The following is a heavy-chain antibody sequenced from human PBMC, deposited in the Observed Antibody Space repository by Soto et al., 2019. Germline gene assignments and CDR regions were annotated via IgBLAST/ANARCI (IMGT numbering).Heavy chain of an antibody. CDR2: INHSGST. Sequence: SETLSLTCAVYGGSFSGYYWSWIRQPPGKGLEWIGEINHSGSTNYNPSLKSRVTISVDTSKNQFSLKLSSVTAADTAVYYCARGLYCSSTSCYAGGHYYMDVWGQGTTVTVSS. D-gene: IGHD2-2*01. CDR3: ARGLYCSSTSCYAGGHYYMDV. J-gene: IGHJ6*03. CDR1: GGSFSGYY. V-gene: IGHV4-34*01.